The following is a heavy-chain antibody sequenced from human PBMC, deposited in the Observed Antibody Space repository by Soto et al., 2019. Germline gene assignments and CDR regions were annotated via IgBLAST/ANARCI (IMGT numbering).Heavy chain of an antibody. CDR1: GLTFSSYG. CDR3: AKRIATAGTIDY. Sequence: QVQLVESGGGVVQPGRSLRLSCAASGLTFSSYGMHWVRQAPGKGLEWVAVISYDGTVKYYADSVKGRFTVSRDSSNNTLYLQMNSLRVEDTAVYYCAKRIATAGTIDYWGQGTLVTVSS. D-gene: IGHD6-13*01. CDR2: ISYDGTVK. J-gene: IGHJ4*02. V-gene: IGHV3-30*18.